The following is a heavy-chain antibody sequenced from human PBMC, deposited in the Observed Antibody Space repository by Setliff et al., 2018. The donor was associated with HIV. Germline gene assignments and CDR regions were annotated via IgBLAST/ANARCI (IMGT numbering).Heavy chain of an antibody. Sequence: ETLSLTCTVSGGSISRSSYYWAWIRQPPGKGLEWIGNIFYSGHTFYNPSLRSRVTISVDTSKNQFSLKLSSVTTADTAVYYCARGVAAAGLWGQGTLVTVSS. CDR2: IFYSGHT. CDR1: GGSISRSSYY. V-gene: IGHV4-39*07. CDR3: ARGVAAAGL. D-gene: IGHD6-13*01. J-gene: IGHJ4*02.